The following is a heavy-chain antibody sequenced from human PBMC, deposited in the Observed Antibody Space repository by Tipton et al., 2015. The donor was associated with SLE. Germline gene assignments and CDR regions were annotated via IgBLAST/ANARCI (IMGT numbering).Heavy chain of an antibody. V-gene: IGHV4-34*01. D-gene: IGHD4-17*01. Sequence: TLSLTCAVYGGSFSGYYWSWIRQPPGKGLEWIGEINHSGSTNYNPSLKSRVTISVDTSKNQFSLKLSSVTAADTAVYYCAREVFDYGVTGDYWGQGTLVTVSS. J-gene: IGHJ4*02. CDR1: GGSFSGYY. CDR2: INHSGST. CDR3: AREVFDYGVTGDY.